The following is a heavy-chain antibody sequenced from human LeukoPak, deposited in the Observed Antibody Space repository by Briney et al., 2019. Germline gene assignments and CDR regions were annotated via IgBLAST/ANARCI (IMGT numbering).Heavy chain of an antibody. CDR2: IGSSGTTI. J-gene: IGHJ4*02. D-gene: IGHD1-26*01. CDR1: GFTFSSYE. V-gene: IGHV3-48*03. Sequence: GGSLRLSCAASGFTFSSYEMNWVRQAPGKGLEWVSDIGSSGTTIHYADSVKGRFTISRDNAKNSLYLQMNSLRAEDTAVYYCASGWDRSAPTTPFDYWGQGTLVTVSS. CDR3: ASGWDRSAPTTPFDY.